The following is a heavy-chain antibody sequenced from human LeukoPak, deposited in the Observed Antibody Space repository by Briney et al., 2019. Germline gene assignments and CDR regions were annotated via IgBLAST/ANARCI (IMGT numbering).Heavy chain of an antibody. D-gene: IGHD7-27*01. J-gene: IGHJ6*02. CDR1: GFTFSSYD. V-gene: IGHV3-13*01. Sequence: GGSLRLSCAASGFTFSSYDMHWVRQATGKGLEWVSATGTAGDTYYPGSVKGRFTISRENAKNSLYLQMNSLRAGDTAVYYCARALGYGMDVWGQGTTVTVSS. CDR2: TGTAGDT. CDR3: ARALGYGMDV.